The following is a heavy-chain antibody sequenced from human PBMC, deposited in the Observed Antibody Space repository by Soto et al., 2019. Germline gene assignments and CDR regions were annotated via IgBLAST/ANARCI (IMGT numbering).Heavy chain of an antibody. CDR3: AHFVRTFDV. CDR1: GFSLTTYGVG. J-gene: IGHJ3*01. D-gene: IGHD3-10*02. CDR2: IYWDHDQ. Sequence: QITLKESGPSLVKPTQTLTLTCTFSGFSLTTYGVGVGWVRQTPGKALEWLAIIYWDHDQYFSPSLKDRLTISNDTSTNQVVLTMTSMDPVDTATYFCAHFVRTFDVWGHGTVVTVSS. V-gene: IGHV2-5*02.